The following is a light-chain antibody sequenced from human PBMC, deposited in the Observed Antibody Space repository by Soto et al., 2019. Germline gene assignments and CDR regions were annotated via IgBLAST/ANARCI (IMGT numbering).Light chain of an antibody. V-gene: IGKV1-9*01. Sequence: DIHLTQSPSSLSASVGDRVTITCRASQVISTYLAWHQQKPGEAPKLLIYAASTLQSGVPARFSGSGSGTDFTLTISSLQPEDFATYYCQQRNSYPLTFGGGTKVDIK. J-gene: IGKJ4*01. CDR1: QVISTY. CDR2: AAS. CDR3: QQRNSYPLT.